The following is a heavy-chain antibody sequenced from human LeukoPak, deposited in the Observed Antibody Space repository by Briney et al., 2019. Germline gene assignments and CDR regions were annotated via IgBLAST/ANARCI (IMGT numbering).Heavy chain of an antibody. CDR1: GGSISSYY. CDR2: IYYSGST. V-gene: IGHV4-59*08. Sequence: SETLSLTCIVSGGSISSYYWSWIRQPPGKGLEWIGYIYYSGSTNYNPSLKSRVTISVDTSKNQFSLKLSSVTAADTAVYYCARRKGSYYYGMDVWGQGTTVTVSS. CDR3: ARRKGSYYYGMDV. J-gene: IGHJ6*02.